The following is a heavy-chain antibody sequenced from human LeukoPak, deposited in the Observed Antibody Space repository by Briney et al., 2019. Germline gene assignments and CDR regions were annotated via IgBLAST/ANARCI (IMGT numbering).Heavy chain of an antibody. J-gene: IGHJ4*02. D-gene: IGHD3-3*01. CDR3: ASFVFGVVISLDY. V-gene: IGHV3-48*03. CDR1: GFTFSSYE. CDR2: ISSSGSTI. Sequence: GGSLRLSCAASGFTFSSYEMNWVRQAPGKGLEWVSYISSSGSTIYYADSVKGRFTISRDNAKNSLYLQMNSLRAEDTAVYYCASFVFGVVISLDYWGQGTLVIVSS.